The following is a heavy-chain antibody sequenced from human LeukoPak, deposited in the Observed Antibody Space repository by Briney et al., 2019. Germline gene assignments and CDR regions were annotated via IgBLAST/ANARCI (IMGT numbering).Heavy chain of an antibody. J-gene: IGHJ6*03. CDR3: ARGNNYYFYYMDV. V-gene: IGHV4-59*01. Sequence: SETLSLTCTVSGGSISNYYWSWIRQPPGKGLEWIGYIDYIGSTTYNPSLKSRVTISIDTSKNQFSLRLSSVTAADTAVYYCARGNNYYFYYMDVWGKGATVTVSS. CDR2: IDYIGST. CDR1: GGSISNYY.